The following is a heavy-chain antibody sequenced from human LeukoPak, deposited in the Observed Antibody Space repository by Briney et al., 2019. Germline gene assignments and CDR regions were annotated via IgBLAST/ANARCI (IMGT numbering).Heavy chain of an antibody. V-gene: IGHV4-4*02. CDR3: AREGGSYRPLDY. D-gene: IGHD3-16*02. CDR1: GXSITQTNY. Sequence: PSGTLSLTCDVSGXSITQTNYWTWARQPPGKVLEWIGEVNLQGGTNYNPSLLRRVAISVDTSANHVSLQMTSVTAADTAVYYCAREGGSYRPLDYSGQGTLVTVSS. CDR2: VNLQGGT. J-gene: IGHJ4*02.